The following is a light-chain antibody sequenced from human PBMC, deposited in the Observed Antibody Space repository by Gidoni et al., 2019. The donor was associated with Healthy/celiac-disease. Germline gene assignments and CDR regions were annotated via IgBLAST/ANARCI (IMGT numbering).Light chain of an antibody. Sequence: FMLPQPPPVSPCPATTVTISCTRSSGRIASNYVQWYQHRPGSAPTTVIYEDNQRPSGVPDRFSGSIDSSSNAASLTTSGLKTEEEADYYCQSYDSSNRWVFGGGTKLTVL. CDR1: SGRIASNY. CDR2: EDN. J-gene: IGLJ3*02. V-gene: IGLV6-57*04. CDR3: QSYDSSNRWV.